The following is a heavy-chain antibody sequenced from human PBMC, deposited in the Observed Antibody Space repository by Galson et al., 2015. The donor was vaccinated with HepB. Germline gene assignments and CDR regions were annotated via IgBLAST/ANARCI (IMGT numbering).Heavy chain of an antibody. Sequence: SLRLSCAASGFTFSSYGMHWVRQAPGKGLEWVAVIWYDGSNKYYADSVKGRFTISRDNSKNTLYLQMNSLRAEDTAVYYCAREVWPGSHGGDYYYYGMDVWGQGTTVTVSS. J-gene: IGHJ6*02. D-gene: IGHD4-23*01. CDR2: IWYDGSNK. CDR1: GFTFSSYG. V-gene: IGHV3-33*01. CDR3: AREVWPGSHGGDYYYYGMDV.